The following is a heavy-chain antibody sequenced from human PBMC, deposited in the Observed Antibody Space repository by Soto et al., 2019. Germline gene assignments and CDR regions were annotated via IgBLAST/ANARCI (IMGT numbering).Heavy chain of an antibody. J-gene: IGHJ4*02. V-gene: IGHV4-31*03. Sequence: PSETLSLTCTVSGGSISSGGYYWSWIRQHPGKGLEWIGYIYYGGSTYYNPSLKSRVTISVDTSKNQFSLKLSSVTAADTAVYYCGYCTNGVCYWGQGTLVTVSS. CDR2: IYYGGST. D-gene: IGHD2-8*01. CDR3: GYCTNGVCY. CDR1: GGSISSGGYY.